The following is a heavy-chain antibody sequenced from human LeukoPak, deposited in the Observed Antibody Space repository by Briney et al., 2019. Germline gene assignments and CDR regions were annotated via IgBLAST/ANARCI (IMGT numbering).Heavy chain of an antibody. Sequence: GASVKVSCKVSGYTLTELSMHWVRQAPGKGLEWMGGFDPEDGETIYAQKFQGRVTMTTDTSTSTAYMELRSLRSDDTAVYYCARTPYDSSGGIDYWGQGTLVTVSS. D-gene: IGHD3-22*01. CDR2: FDPEDGET. V-gene: IGHV1-24*01. CDR1: GYTLTELS. CDR3: ARTPYDSSGGIDY. J-gene: IGHJ4*02.